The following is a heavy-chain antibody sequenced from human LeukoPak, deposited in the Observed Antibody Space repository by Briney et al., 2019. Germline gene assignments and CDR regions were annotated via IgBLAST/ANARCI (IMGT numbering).Heavy chain of an antibody. Sequence: SETLSLTCTVSGGSISSSSYYWGWIRQPPGTGLEWIGSIYYSGSTYYNPSLKSRVTISVDTSKNQFSLKLSSVTAADTAVYYCARRAYGSGSYYLDYWGQGTLVTVSS. D-gene: IGHD3-10*01. CDR2: IYYSGST. CDR3: ARRAYGSGSYYLDY. CDR1: GGSISSSSYY. J-gene: IGHJ4*02. V-gene: IGHV4-39*01.